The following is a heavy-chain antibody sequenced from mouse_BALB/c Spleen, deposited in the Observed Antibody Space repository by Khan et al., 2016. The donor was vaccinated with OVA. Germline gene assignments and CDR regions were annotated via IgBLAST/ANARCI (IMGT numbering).Heavy chain of an antibody. CDR1: GYTFTSYW. CDR2: INPSSGYT. Sequence: QVQLQQSGAELAKPGASVKMSCKASGYTFTSYWMHWVKQRPGQGLEWIGYINPSSGYTEYNQNFKDKATLTADKSSSTAYMQLSSLTSEDSAVYYCARDRIDYWGQGTTVTVSA. CDR3: ARDRIDY. J-gene: IGHJ2*01. V-gene: IGHV1-7*01.